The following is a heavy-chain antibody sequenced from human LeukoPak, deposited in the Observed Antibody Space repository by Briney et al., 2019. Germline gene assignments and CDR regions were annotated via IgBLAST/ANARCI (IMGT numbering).Heavy chain of an antibody. D-gene: IGHD6-13*01. Sequence: HGESLKISCKASGYSFTSYWIGWVRQIPGKGLEWMGLVYSGDSDARYSPSFQGQVTISADKSISTAYLQWSSLKASDTAMYYCARVHSSSWSPYYFDYWGQGTLVTVSS. J-gene: IGHJ4*02. CDR2: VYSGDSDA. CDR3: ARVHSSSWSPYYFDY. V-gene: IGHV5-51*01. CDR1: GYSFTSYW.